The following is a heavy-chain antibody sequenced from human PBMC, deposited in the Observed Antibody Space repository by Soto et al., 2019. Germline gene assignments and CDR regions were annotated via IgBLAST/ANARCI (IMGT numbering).Heavy chain of an antibody. CDR2: ITGGATNA. CDR3: AKEAARPGPCDS. CDR1: GFTFSSYP. Sequence: EVQLLESGGGLVQPGGSLRLSCEASGFTFSSYPMSWVRQAPGKGLEWISGITGGATNAYCADSVKGRITISRDNSKNTLYLQLNSLRAEDTAVYYCAKEAARPGPCDSWGQGTLVTVSS. J-gene: IGHJ4*02. V-gene: IGHV3-23*01. D-gene: IGHD6-6*01.